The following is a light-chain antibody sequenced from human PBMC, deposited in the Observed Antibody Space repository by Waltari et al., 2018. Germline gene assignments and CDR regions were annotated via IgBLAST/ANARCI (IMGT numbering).Light chain of an antibody. Sequence: EIVLTQSPGTLSLSPGERATLSCMASQSISRYLVWYQQKPGQAPRLLIYEASRRATGIPDRFSGSGSGTDFSLTISRLEPEDFAVYYCQNYERLPATFGQGTKVEIK. J-gene: IGKJ1*01. CDR2: EAS. CDR1: QSISRY. CDR3: QNYERLPAT. V-gene: IGKV3-20*01.